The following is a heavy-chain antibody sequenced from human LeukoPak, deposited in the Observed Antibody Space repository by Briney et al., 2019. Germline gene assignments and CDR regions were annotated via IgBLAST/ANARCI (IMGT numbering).Heavy chain of an antibody. D-gene: IGHD2-2*01. V-gene: IGHV3-21*01. J-gene: IGHJ3*02. Sequence: GGSLRLSCAASGFTFSSYWMSWVRQAPGKVLEWVSSISSSSSYIYYADSVKGRFTISRDNAKNSLYLQMNSLRAEDTAVYYCARDKRLVPAAILSSGDAFDIWGQGTMVTVSS. CDR2: ISSSSSYI. CDR3: ARDKRLVPAAILSSGDAFDI. CDR1: GFTFSSYW.